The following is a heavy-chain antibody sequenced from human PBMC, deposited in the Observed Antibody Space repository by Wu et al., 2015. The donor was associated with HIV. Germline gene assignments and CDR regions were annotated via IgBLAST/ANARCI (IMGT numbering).Heavy chain of an antibody. D-gene: IGHD3-10*01. Sequence: QVQLVQSGAEVKKPGSSVKVSCKASGYTFSNYAITWVRQAPEQGLEWMGGIIPMFGTTKYTQRFQGRVTITTDESTATVYMELNNLRSEDTAVYYCARDRFYGSGSYLYWGQGTLVTVSS. J-gene: IGHJ4*02. CDR1: GYTFSNYA. CDR3: ARDRFYGSGSYLY. CDR2: IIPMFGTT. V-gene: IGHV1-69*05.